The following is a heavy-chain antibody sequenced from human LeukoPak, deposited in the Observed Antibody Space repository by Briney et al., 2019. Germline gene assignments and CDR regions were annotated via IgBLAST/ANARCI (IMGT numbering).Heavy chain of an antibody. D-gene: IGHD3-16*01. Sequence: PGGSLRLSCAASGLTFSTFWMSWVRQAPGKGLEWVSVIYSSDNTYYIDSVKGRFTISRDNSKNTLYLQMNSLRAEDTAVYYCAGRRVLDASFDYWGQGTLVTVSS. CDR2: IYSSDNT. CDR1: GLTFSTFW. J-gene: IGHJ4*02. V-gene: IGHV3-66*02. CDR3: AGRRVLDASFDY.